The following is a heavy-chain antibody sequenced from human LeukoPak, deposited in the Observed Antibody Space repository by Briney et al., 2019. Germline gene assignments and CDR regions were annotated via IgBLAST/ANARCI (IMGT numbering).Heavy chain of an antibody. CDR1: GFTFSSYS. Sequence: PGGSLRLSCAAPGFTFSSYSMNWVRQAPGKGLEWVSVIYSGGSTYYADSVKGRFTISRDNSKNTLYLQMNSLRAEDTAVYYCAREGPGSGYVYGMDVWGQGTTVTVSS. D-gene: IGHD5-12*01. J-gene: IGHJ6*02. CDR3: AREGPGSGYVYGMDV. CDR2: IYSGGST. V-gene: IGHV3-53*01.